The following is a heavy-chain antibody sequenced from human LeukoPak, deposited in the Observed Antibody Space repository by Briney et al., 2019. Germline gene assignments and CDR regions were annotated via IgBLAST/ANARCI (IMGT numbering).Heavy chain of an antibody. CDR1: GYTFTGYY. J-gene: IGHJ4*02. CDR2: INPNSGGT. D-gene: IGHD3-22*01. CDR3: AREFRVYSLKGLLLLKY. V-gene: IGHV1-2*02. Sequence: ASVKVSCKASGYTFTGYYMHWVRQAPGQGLEWMGWINPNSGGTNYAQKFQGRVTMTRDTPISTAYMELSRLRSDDTAVYYCAREFRVYSLKGLLLLKYWGQGTLVTVSS.